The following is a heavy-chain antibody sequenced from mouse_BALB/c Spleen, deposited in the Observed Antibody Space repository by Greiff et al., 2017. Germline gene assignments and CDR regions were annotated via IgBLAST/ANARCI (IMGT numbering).Heavy chain of an antibody. CDR2: ISDGGSYT. CDR3: ASEGYGNYGYDYAMDY. Sequence: EVQLVESGGGLVKPGGSLKLSCAASGFTFSDYYMYWVRQTPEKRLEWVATISDGGSYTYYPDSVKGRFTISRDNAKNTLYLQMSSLKSEDTAMYYCASEGYGNYGYDYAMDYWGQGTSVTVSS. J-gene: IGHJ4*01. V-gene: IGHV5-4*02. D-gene: IGHD2-1*01. CDR1: GFTFSDYY.